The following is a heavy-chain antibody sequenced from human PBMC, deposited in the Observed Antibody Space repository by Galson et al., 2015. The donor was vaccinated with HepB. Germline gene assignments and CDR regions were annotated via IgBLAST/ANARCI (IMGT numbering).Heavy chain of an antibody. V-gene: IGHV3-23*01. J-gene: IGHJ4*02. CDR2: IRGSGGST. CDR3: AKSPPRFYDILTGYYPLLFDY. D-gene: IGHD3-9*01. CDR1: GFTFSSYA. Sequence: SLRLSCAASGFTFSSYAMSWVRQAPGKGLEWVSAIRGSGGSTYYADSVKGRFTISRDNSKNTLYLQMNSLRAEDTAVYYCAKSPPRFYDILTGYYPLLFDYWGQGTLVTVS.